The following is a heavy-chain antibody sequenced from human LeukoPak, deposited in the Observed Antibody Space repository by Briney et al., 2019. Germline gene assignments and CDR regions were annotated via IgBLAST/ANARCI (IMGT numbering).Heavy chain of an antibody. J-gene: IGHJ4*02. Sequence: SETLSLTCAVYGGSFSGYYWSWIRQPPGKGLEWIGEINHSGSTNYNPSLKSRVIISVDTSKNQFSLKLSSVSAADTAVYYCARPRYRSSWYFDSWGQGTLVTVSS. CDR1: GGSFSGYY. CDR2: INHSGST. CDR3: ARPRYRSSWYFDS. D-gene: IGHD6-13*01. V-gene: IGHV4-34*01.